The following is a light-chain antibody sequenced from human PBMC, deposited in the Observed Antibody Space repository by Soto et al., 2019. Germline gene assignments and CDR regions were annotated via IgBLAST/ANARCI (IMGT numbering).Light chain of an antibody. V-gene: IGKV3-11*01. CDR1: QSGSNH. Sequence: EILLTQSPATLSWSPGERATLSCFTSQSGSNHFVWYQQKPGQAPRLLIYDASKGATGIPARFSGSGSGTDLTLTISSLEPEDFAVYYCKQRSIWPWTVGQGTKVGIK. J-gene: IGKJ1*01. CDR2: DAS. CDR3: KQRSIWPWT.